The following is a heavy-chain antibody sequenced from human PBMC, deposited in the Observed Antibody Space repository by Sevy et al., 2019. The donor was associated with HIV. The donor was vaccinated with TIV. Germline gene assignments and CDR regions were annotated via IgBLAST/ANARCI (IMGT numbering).Heavy chain of an antibody. J-gene: IGHJ6*02. CDR1: GFTFSDYY. V-gene: IGHV3-11*04. CDR3: ARMEYYYDSRGYYSQYYYYGMDV. CDR2: ISSSGSTI. D-gene: IGHD3-22*01. Sequence: GGSLRLSCAASGFTFSDYYMSWIRQAPGKGLEWVSYISSSGSTIYYADSVKGRFTISRDNAKNSLYLQMNSLRAEDTAMYYCARMEYYYDSRGYYSQYYYYGMDVWGQGTTVSVSS.